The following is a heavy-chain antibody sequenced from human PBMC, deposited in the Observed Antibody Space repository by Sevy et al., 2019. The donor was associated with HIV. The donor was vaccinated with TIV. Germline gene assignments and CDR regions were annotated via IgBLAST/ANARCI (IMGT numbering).Heavy chain of an antibody. CDR3: ARDFPSFDI. Sequence: SETLSLTCTVSGGTISSYYWSWIRQPPGKGLEWIGHIYYSGSTNYNPSLKSRVTISVDTSKNQFSLKLSSVTAADTAVYHCARDFPSFDIWGQGTMVTVSS. CDR2: IYYSGST. J-gene: IGHJ3*02. V-gene: IGHV4-59*01. CDR1: GGTISSYY.